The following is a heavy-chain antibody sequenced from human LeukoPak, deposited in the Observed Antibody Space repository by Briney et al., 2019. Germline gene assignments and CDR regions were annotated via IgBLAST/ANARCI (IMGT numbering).Heavy chain of an antibody. CDR2: IYYSGST. V-gene: IGHV4-59*01. Sequence: SETLSLTCTVSGGSISSYYWSWIRQPPGKGLEWIGYIYYSGSTNYNPSLKSRVTISVDTSKNQFSLKLSSVTAADTAVYYCARVRYYCYMDVWGKGTTVTISS. CDR1: GGSISSYY. CDR3: ARVRYYCYMDV. J-gene: IGHJ6*03.